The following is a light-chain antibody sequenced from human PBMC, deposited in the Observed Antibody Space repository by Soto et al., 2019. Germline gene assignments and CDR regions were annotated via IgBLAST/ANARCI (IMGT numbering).Light chain of an antibody. CDR2: GNI. Sequence: QSVLTQPPSVFGAPGQRVTISCTRSSSNIGARYDVHWYQCLPGTAPKLLIYGNINRPSGVSNRFSGSKSGNTASLTISGLQAEDEADYYCSSYTSSSTRYVFGTGTKLTVV. V-gene: IGLV1-40*01. CDR3: SSYTSSSTRYV. J-gene: IGLJ1*01. CDR1: SSNIGARYD.